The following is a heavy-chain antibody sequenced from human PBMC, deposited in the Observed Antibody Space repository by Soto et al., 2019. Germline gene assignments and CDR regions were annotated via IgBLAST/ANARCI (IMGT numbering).Heavy chain of an antibody. CDR3: HLNYYDSSGYPRGRDY. J-gene: IGHJ4*02. V-gene: IGHV3-21*01. D-gene: IGHD3-22*01. Sequence: GGSLRLSCAASGFTFSSYSMNWVRQAPGKGLEWVSSISSSSSYIYYADSVKGRFTISRDNAKNSLYLQMNSLRAEDTAVYYCHLNYYDSSGYPRGRDYWGQGTLVTVSS. CDR2: ISSSSSYI. CDR1: GFTFSSYS.